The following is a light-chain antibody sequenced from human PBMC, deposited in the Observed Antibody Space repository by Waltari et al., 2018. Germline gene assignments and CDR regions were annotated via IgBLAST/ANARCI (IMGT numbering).Light chain of an antibody. J-gene: IGLJ3*02. CDR2: GNN. Sequence: QSILTQPTSVSGAPGQRVTISCPGSSSNIGAGPDVPWYQAFPGTAPKLLIYGNNNRPSGVPDRFSGSKSGSSASLAINGLQAEDEADYYCQSFDSNVRGGVVFGGGTKVTVL. V-gene: IGLV1-40*01. CDR3: QSFDSNVRGGVV. CDR1: SSNIGAGPD.